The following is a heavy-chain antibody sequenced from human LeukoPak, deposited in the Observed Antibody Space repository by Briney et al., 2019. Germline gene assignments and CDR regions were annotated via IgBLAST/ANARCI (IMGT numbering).Heavy chain of an antibody. Sequence: GGSLRLSCAASGFRFSDYYMSWIRQAPGKGLEWFSYISSPGSTTYYADSVKGRFTIPRDNAKNSLSLQMNSLRADDTAVYYCASGIQPRLSWFFDLWGRGTLVTVSS. CDR3: ASGIQPRLSWFFDL. CDR1: GFRFSDYY. J-gene: IGHJ2*01. D-gene: IGHD5-18*01. V-gene: IGHV3-11*01. CDR2: ISSPGSTT.